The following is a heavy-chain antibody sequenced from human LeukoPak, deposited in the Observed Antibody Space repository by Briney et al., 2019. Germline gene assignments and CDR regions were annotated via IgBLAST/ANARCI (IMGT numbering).Heavy chain of an antibody. Sequence: GGSLRLSCAASEFTFSTSWMSWVRQAPGKGLEWVANIKEDGSEIHYVDSVKGRFTISRDNAKNSLYLQMNSLRAEDTAVYYCARGLVGATGYMDVWGKGTTVTVSS. CDR1: EFTFSTSW. V-gene: IGHV3-7*01. J-gene: IGHJ6*03. CDR2: IKEDGSEI. D-gene: IGHD1-26*01. CDR3: ARGLVGATGYMDV.